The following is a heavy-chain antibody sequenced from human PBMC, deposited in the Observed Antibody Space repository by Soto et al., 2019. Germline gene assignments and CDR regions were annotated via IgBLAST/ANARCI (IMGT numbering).Heavy chain of an antibody. Sequence: QVQLQESGPGLVKPSQTLSLTCSVSGAPISTDYWSWIRQPPGKRLESIGFIYKGGSPNYNTSLESRVTMSACTSKNQVPLELTSVTAADTAVSYWARGEWFLRGYGMDVWGRETTFTVS. CDR1: GAPISTDY. D-gene: IGHD3-3*01. V-gene: IGHV4-59*01. J-gene: IGHJ6*02. CDR3: ARGEWFLRGYGMDV. CDR2: IYKGGSP.